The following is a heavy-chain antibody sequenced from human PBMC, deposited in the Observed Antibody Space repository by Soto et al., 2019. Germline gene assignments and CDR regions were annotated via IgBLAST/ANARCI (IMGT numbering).Heavy chain of an antibody. J-gene: IGHJ6*02. CDR3: ARDPSYYGMDV. V-gene: IGHV1-3*05. CDR2: INAGNGNT. Sequence: QVQLVQSGAEEKKPGASVKVSCKATGYTFTSYAMHWVRQAPGQRLEWMGWINAGNGNTKYSQKFQGRVTITRDTSASTAYMELSSLRSEDTAVYYCARDPSYYGMDVWGQGTTVTVSS. CDR1: GYTFTSYA.